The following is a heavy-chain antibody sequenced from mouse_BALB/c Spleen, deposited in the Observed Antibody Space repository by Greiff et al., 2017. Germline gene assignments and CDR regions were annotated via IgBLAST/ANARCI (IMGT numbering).Heavy chain of an antibody. Sequence: EVQGVESGGDLVKPGGSLKLSCAASGFTFSSYGMSWVRQTPDKRLEWVATISSGGSYTYYPDSVKGRFTISRDNAKNTLYLQMSSLKSEDTAMYYCARHLITTNAMDYWGQGTSVTVSS. CDR2: ISSGGSYT. CDR3: ARHLITTNAMDY. J-gene: IGHJ4*01. CDR1: GFTFSSYG. D-gene: IGHD1-1*01. V-gene: IGHV5-6*01.